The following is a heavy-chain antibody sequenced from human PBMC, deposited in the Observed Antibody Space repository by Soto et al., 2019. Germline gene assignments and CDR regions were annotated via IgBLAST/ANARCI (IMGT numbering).Heavy chain of an antibody. CDR3: ARAHDIWGGRQQPIDS. CDR1: GGSCRGFY. D-gene: IGHD2-15*01. J-gene: IGHJ4*02. CDR2: INHVGIT. Sequence: QVQLQQWGAGLLKPSETLSLTCAVSGGSCRGFYWTWIRKSPGKGLEWLGDINHVGITNYNPSLKSRVSILVDTSKSQFSLQLRSVTAADTAVYYCARAHDIWGGRQQPIDSWGQGTLVTVSS. V-gene: IGHV4-34*01.